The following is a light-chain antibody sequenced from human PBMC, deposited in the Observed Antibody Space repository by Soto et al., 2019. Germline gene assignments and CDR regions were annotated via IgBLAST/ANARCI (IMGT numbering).Light chain of an antibody. CDR2: WAS. Sequence: DIVMTQSPDSLAVSLGERATINCKSSQSVLYSSNNKNYLAWYQQKPGQPPKLLIYWASTRESGVPDRFSGSGSGTDFTLTIRSLQAEDVAVYYCQQCYSAPWTFGQGTKVEFK. V-gene: IGKV4-1*01. J-gene: IGKJ1*01. CDR1: QSVLYSSNNKNY. CDR3: QQCYSAPWT.